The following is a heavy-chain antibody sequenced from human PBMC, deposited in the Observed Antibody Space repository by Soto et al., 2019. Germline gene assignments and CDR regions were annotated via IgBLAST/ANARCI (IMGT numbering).Heavy chain of an antibody. Sequence: SETLSLTCAVYGGSFSGYYWSWIRQPPGKGLEWIGEINHSGSTNYNPSLKSRVNISVDTSKNQFSLKLSSVTAADTAVYYCARGRIMITFGGVRGGRYFDYWGQGTLVT. CDR3: ARGRIMITFGGVRGGRYFDY. CDR1: GGSFSGYY. V-gene: IGHV4-34*01. D-gene: IGHD3-16*01. J-gene: IGHJ4*02. CDR2: INHSGST.